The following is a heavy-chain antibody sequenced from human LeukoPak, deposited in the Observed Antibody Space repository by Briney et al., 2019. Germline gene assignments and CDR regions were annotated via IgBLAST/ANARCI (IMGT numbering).Heavy chain of an antibody. CDR2: ISYSGST. CDR3: ARAAPPVTTVRFDY. CDR1: GGSISSGGYY. D-gene: IGHD4-17*01. Sequence: PSETLPLTCTVSGGSISSGGYYWSWIRQHPGKGLEWIGYISYSGSTYYNPSLKSRVIISVDTSQNQFPLKLSSVTAADTAGYSCARAAPPVTTVRFDYWGQGTLVTVSS. J-gene: IGHJ4*02. V-gene: IGHV4-31*03.